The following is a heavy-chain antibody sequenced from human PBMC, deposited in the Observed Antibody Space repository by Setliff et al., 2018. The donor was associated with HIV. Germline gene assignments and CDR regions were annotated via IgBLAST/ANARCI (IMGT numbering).Heavy chain of an antibody. D-gene: IGHD6-13*01. Sequence: GASVKVSCAASGFTFSSYSMNWVRQAPGKGLEWVSCISSSTRYIYYADSVKGRFTISRDNAKNSLYLQISSLRAEDTAVYYCAREMAATAHPDDPYFQHWGQGTLVTVSS. J-gene: IGHJ1*01. CDR3: AREMAATAHPDDPYFQH. CDR2: ISSSTRYI. CDR1: GFTFSSYS. V-gene: IGHV3-21*01.